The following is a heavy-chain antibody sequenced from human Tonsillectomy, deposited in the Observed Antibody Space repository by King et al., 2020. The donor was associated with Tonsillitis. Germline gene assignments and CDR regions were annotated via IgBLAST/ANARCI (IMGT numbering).Heavy chain of an antibody. V-gene: IGHV3-23*04. Sequence: VQLVESGGGLVQPGGSLRLSCAASGFTFSSYAMSGVRQAPGKGLEWVSAISGSGGSTYYADSVKGRFTISRDNSKNTLYLQMNSLRAEDTAVYYCAKGGGRYYDSSGYFNYWGQGTLVTVSS. CDR1: GFTFSSYA. J-gene: IGHJ4*02. CDR2: ISGSGGST. D-gene: IGHD3-22*01. CDR3: AKGGGRYYDSSGYFNY.